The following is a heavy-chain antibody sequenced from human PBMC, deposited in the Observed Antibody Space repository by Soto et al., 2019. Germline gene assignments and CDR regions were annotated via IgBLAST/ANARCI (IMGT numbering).Heavy chain of an antibody. CDR3: ARDFGDSRGSYSYYGMDV. CDR2: ISSSSTYI. V-gene: IGHV3-21*01. J-gene: IGHJ6*02. CDR1: GFTFNTYS. D-gene: IGHD2-21*02. Sequence: EVQLVESGGGLVKPGGSLRLACAASGFTFNTYSMNWVRQAPGKGLEWVSCISSSSTYIYYADSVKGRFTISRDNAKNLLYLQMNSLRAEDTAVYYCARDFGDSRGSYSYYGMDVWGQGTTVTVSS.